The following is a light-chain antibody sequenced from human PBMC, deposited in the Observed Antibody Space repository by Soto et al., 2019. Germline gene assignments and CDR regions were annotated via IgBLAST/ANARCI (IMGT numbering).Light chain of an antibody. CDR1: SSDVGGYNY. CDR2: DVS. Sequence: QSALTQPASVSGSPGQSITISCTGTSSDVGGYNYVSWYQHHPGKAPKLMIYDVSNRPSGVSDRVSGSKSGNTASLTISGLQAEDEADYYCNSYTSSSTVVFGGGTKLTVL. V-gene: IGLV2-14*03. CDR3: NSYTSSSTVV. J-gene: IGLJ2*01.